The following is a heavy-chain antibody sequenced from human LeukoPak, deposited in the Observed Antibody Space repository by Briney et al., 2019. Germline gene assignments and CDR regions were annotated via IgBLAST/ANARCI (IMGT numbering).Heavy chain of an antibody. V-gene: IGHV1-69*02. CDR3: ACSAYYDFWSGYYFYP. CDR2: IIPILGIA. Sequence: SVKVSCKASGGTFSSYTISWVRQAPGQGLEWMGRIIPILGIANYAQKFQGRVTITADKSTSTAYMELSSLRSEDTAVYYCACSAYYDFWSGYYFYPWGQGTLVTVSS. D-gene: IGHD3-3*01. J-gene: IGHJ5*02. CDR1: GGTFSSYT.